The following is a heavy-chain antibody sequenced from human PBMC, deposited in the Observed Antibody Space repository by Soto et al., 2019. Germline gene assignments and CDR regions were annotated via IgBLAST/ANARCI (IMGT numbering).Heavy chain of an antibody. CDR1: GFTFSSYG. Sequence: QVQLVESGGGVVQPGRSLRLSCAASGFTFSSYGMHWVRQAPGKGLEWVAVIWYDGSNKYYADSVKGRFTISRDNSKNTVYLQMNSLRAEDTAVYYCARPACSGGSCHSDSWGQGTLVTVSS. J-gene: IGHJ4*02. V-gene: IGHV3-33*01. D-gene: IGHD2-15*01. CDR3: ARPACSGGSCHSDS. CDR2: IWYDGSNK.